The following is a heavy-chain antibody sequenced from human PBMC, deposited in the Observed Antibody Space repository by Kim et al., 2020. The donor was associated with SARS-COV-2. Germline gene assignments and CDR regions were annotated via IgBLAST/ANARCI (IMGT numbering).Heavy chain of an antibody. D-gene: IGHD1-26*01. CDR1: GGSISSSSYY. CDR3: ARHEIVGATNEP. J-gene: IGHJ5*02. V-gene: IGHV4-39*01. CDR2: IYYSGST. Sequence: SETLSLTCTVSGGSISSSSYYWGWIRQPPGKGLEWIGSIYYSGSTYYNPSLKSRVTISVDTSKNQFSLKLSSVTAADTAVYYCARHEIVGATNEPWGQGTLVTVSS.